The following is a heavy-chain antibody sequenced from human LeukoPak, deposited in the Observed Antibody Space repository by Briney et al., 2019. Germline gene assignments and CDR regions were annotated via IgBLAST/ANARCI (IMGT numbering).Heavy chain of an antibody. D-gene: IGHD3-9*01. CDR2: ISSSSSTI. J-gene: IGHJ3*02. Sequence: GGSLRLSCAASGFTFSSYSMNWVRQAPGKALEGVSYISSSSSTIYYADSVKGRFTISRDNDKNSLYLQMNSLRAEDTAVYYCARDPRLDYDILTGYYSPDAFDIWGQGTMVTVSS. CDR3: ARDPRLDYDILTGYYSPDAFDI. CDR1: GFTFSSYS. V-gene: IGHV3-48*04.